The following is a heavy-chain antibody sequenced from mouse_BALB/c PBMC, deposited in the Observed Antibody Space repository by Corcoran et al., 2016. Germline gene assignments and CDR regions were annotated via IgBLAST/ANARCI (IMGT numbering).Heavy chain of an antibody. CDR1: GYTFSSYW. D-gene: IGHD1-1*01. V-gene: IGHV1-9*01. Sequence: QVQLQQSGAELMKPVASVKISCKATGYTFSSYWIELVKQRPGHGLEWIGEILPGSGSTNYNEKFKGKATFTADTSSNTAYMQLSSLTSEDSAVYYCARKESYYGSSYGYWGQGTLVTVSA. J-gene: IGHJ3*02. CDR3: ARKESYYGSSYGY. CDR2: ILPGSGST.